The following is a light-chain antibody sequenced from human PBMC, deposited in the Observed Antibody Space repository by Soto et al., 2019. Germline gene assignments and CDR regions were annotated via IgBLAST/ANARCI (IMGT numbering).Light chain of an antibody. CDR2: EVS. V-gene: IGLV2-8*01. J-gene: IGLJ2*01. CDR3: SSYAGSNTFI. Sequence: QSALTQPPSASGSPGQSVTISCTGTSSDVGTYNDVSWYQQHPGKAPKLMIYEVSKRPSGFPDRFSGSKSGNTASLTVSGLQAEDESDYYCSSYAGSNTFIFGGGTKLTVL. CDR1: SSDVGTYND.